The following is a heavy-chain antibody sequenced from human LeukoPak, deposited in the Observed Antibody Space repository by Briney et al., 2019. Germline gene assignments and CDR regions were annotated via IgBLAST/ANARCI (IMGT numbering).Heavy chain of an antibody. Sequence: ASVKVSCKASGYTFPNFDINWVRQAAGQGLEWMGWINPNNGHTGYARKFQGRVIMTSDSGISTAYMELSSLTYEDTAVSYCARPTSRPSYLYYIDVWGKGTTVTVSS. V-gene: IGHV1-8*01. CDR1: GYTFPNFD. D-gene: IGHD6-13*01. CDR2: INPNNGHT. CDR3: ARPTSRPSYLYYIDV. J-gene: IGHJ6*03.